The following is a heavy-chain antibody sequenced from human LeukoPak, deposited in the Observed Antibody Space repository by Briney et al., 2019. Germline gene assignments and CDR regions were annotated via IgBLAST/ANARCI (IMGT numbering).Heavy chain of an antibody. Sequence: ASVKVSCKASGYTFTDYYMHWVRQAPGQGLEWMGWVNPSGVTNYAQKFQGRVTMTRATSIATAYMELSRLGSDDTAVYYCARQKSFDNWGQGTLVTVSS. CDR3: ARQKSFDN. V-gene: IGHV1-2*02. CDR1: GYTFTDYY. J-gene: IGHJ4*02. CDR2: VNPSGVT.